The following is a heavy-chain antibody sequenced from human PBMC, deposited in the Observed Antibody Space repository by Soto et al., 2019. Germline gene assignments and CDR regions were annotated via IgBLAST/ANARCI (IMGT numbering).Heavy chain of an antibody. CDR1: EVSIPIYD. V-gene: IGHV4-59*13. J-gene: IGHJ5*02. D-gene: IGHD2-15*01. CDR2: IYYSGST. CDR3: ARVDCSGGSCYEVRWFDP. Sequence: SHTGTVAEVSIPIYDLRWVRKPQGEGLEWIGYIYYSGSTNYNPSLKSRVTISVDTSKNQFSLKLSSVTAADTAVYYCARVDCSGGSCYEVRWFDPWGQGTLVHVS.